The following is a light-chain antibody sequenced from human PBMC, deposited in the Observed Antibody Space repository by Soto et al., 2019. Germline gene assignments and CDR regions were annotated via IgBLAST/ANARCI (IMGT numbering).Light chain of an antibody. CDR2: AAS. CDR3: QQSYSTPPT. Sequence: DIQMTQSPSSLSASVGDRVTITCRASQSISSYLNWYQQKPGKAPKLLIYAASSLQSGVPSRFSGSGSGTDFTLTISSLQPEEFAAYYWQQSYSTPPTFGQGTKLEIK. CDR1: QSISSY. V-gene: IGKV1-39*01. J-gene: IGKJ2*01.